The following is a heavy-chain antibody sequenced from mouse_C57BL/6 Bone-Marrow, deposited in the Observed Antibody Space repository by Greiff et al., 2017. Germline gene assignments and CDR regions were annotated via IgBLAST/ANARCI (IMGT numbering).Heavy chain of an antibody. CDR3: APGFDY. CDR1: GFNIKNTY. CDR2: IDPANGNT. J-gene: IGHJ2*01. D-gene: IGHD4-1*01. Sequence: EVQLQQSVAELVRPGASVTLSCTASGFNIKNTYMHWVKQMPEQGLEWIGRIDPANGNTKYAPKFQGKDTITADTSSHTAYLQLSSLTSENTAIYYGAPGFDYWGQGTTLTVSS. V-gene: IGHV14-3*01.